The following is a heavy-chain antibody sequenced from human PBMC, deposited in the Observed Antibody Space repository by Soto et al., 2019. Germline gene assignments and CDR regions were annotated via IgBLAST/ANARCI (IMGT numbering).Heavy chain of an antibody. CDR3: ASDMSTT. V-gene: IGHV1-8*01. Sequence: QVQLVQSGAEVKKPGASVKVSCKASGYTFTSHDINWMRQATGQGLEWMGWMNPNSGHTNYAQKFQGRVTMTRDTYISTAYLALTNRRSEDTDIYYCASDMSTTWGQGTLVTVSS. CDR2: MNPNSGHT. CDR1: GYTFTSHD. J-gene: IGHJ5*02. D-gene: IGHD2-2*01.